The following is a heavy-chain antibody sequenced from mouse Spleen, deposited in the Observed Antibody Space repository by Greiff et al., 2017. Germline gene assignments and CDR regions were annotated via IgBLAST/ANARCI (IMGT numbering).Heavy chain of an antibody. D-gene: IGHD3-1*01. CDR2: IDPENGDT. CDR1: GFNIKDDY. CDR3: TRGLRGYAMDY. Sequence: EVQLQESGAELVRPGASVKLSCTASGFNIKDDYMHWVKQRPEQGLEWIGWIDPENGDTEYASKFQGKATITADTSSNTAYLQLSSLTSEDTAVYYCTRGLRGYAMDYWGQGTSVTVSS. V-gene: IGHV14-4*01. J-gene: IGHJ4*01.